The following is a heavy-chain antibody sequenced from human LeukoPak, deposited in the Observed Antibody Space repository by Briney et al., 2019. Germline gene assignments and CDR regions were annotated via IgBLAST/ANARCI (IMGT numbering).Heavy chain of an antibody. D-gene: IGHD5-24*01. J-gene: IGHJ4*02. CDR1: GFSFRGYA. CDR2: ISYDGSNK. Sequence: GGSLRLSCAASGFSFRGYAMHWVRQAPGKGLEWVAVISYDGSNKYYADSVKGRFTISRDNSKNTLYLQMNSLRAEDTAVYYCARGAARMVEMATIISFEYWGQGTLVTVSS. V-gene: IGHV3-30*04. CDR3: ARGAARMVEMATIISFEY.